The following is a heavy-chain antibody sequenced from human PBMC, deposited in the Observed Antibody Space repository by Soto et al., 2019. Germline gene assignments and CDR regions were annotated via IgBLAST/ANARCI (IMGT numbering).Heavy chain of an antibody. J-gene: IGHJ4*02. Sequence: QLQLHESGSGLVKPSQTLSLTCTVSDASISYGNYAWSWIRQTPGKGLEWIGYINHLETTFYNPSFECRLTLSIDRAKNQFSLNLNSMSAADRAVYFCARGGWSDSFDYWGQGILVTVSS. V-gene: IGHV4-30-2*01. CDR3: ARGGWSDSFDY. CDR2: INHLETT. CDR1: DASISYGNYA.